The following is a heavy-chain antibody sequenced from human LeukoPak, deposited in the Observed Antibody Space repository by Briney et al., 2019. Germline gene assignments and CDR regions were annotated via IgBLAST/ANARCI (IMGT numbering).Heavy chain of an antibody. J-gene: IGHJ6*02. CDR3: ARVKSRYCSSTSCYHYGMDV. D-gene: IGHD2-2*01. CDR2: INHSGST. CDR1: GGSFSGYY. V-gene: IGHV4-34*01. Sequence: SETLSLTCAVYGGSFSGYYWSWIRQPPGKGLEWIGEINHSGSTNYNPSLKSRVTISVDTSKNQFSLKLSSVTAADTAVYYCARVKSRYCSSTSCYHYGMDVWGQGTTVTVSS.